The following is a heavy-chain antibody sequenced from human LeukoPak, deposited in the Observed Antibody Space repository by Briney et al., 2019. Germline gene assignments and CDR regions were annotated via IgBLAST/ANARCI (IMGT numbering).Heavy chain of an antibody. V-gene: IGHV4-61*02. D-gene: IGHD4-17*01. CDR3: ARHPRALRSENYFDY. J-gene: IGHJ4*02. CDR1: GGSVRRGNYY. CDR2: IYTSGTT. Sequence: SQTLSLTCTVSGGSVRRGNYYWTWIRQPAGSGLEWIGRIYTSGTTDYNPSLRTRVTISVDASRNQFSLNLSSVTAADTAVYYCARHPRALRSENYFDYWGQGTLVTVSS.